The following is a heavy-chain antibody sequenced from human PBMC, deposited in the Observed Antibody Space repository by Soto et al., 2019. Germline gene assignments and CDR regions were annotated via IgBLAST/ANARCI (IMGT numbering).Heavy chain of an antibody. Sequence: PGGSLRLPFETSGSTARSNYMSWVRQAPGKGLEWVSVIYSGGSTYYADSVKGRFTISRDNSKNTLYLQMNSLRAEDTAVYYCARDGYCSGGRCYRYFDLW. J-gene: IGHJ2*01. CDR1: GSTARSNY. V-gene: IGHV3-66*01. CDR3: ARDGYCSGGRCYRYFDL. CDR2: IYSGGST. D-gene: IGHD2-15*01.